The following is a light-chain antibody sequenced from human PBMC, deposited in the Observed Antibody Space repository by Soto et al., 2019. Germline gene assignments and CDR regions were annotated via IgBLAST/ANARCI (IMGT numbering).Light chain of an antibody. CDR1: QSVSSSY. CDR2: GAS. V-gene: IGKV3-15*01. CDR3: QQYRNWPRT. J-gene: IGKJ1*01. Sequence: EIVLTQSPGTLPLTPGERATLSCRASQSVSSSYLAWYQQRAGQAPRLLVYGASTKATDMPGRFSGRGSGTEFTLTINNLQSEDFAVYYCQQYRNWPRTFGQGTKVDIK.